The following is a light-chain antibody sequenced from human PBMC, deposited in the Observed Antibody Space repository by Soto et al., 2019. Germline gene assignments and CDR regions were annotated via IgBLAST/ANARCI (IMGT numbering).Light chain of an antibody. CDR1: SSDVGSYDS. CDR3: SSYTSSSTVV. J-gene: IGLJ2*01. Sequence: QSVLTQPASVSGSPGQSITVSCTGTSSDVGSYDSVSWYQQHPGKAPKLMIYDVTNRPSGVSNRFSGSKSGNTASLTISGLRAEDEADYYCSSYTSSSTVVFGGGTQLTVL. CDR2: DVT. V-gene: IGLV2-14*03.